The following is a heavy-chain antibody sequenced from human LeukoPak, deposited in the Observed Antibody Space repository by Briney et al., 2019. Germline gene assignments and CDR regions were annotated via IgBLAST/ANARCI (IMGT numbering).Heavy chain of an antibody. CDR1: GYSISSGYY. CDR2: IYHSGRT. V-gene: IGHV4-38-2*02. D-gene: IGHD6-13*01. J-gene: IGHJ5*02. Sequence: SETLSLTCTASGYSISSGYYWGWIRQPPGKGLEWIGSIYHSGRTYYNPSLKSRVTISVDTSKNQFSLKLSSVTAADTAVYYCAREGDSSSVGWFDPWGQGTLVIVSS. CDR3: AREGDSSSVGWFDP.